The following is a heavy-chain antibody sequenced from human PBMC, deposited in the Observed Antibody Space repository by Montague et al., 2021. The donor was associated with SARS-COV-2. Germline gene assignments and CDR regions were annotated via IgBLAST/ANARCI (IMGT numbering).Heavy chain of an antibody. J-gene: IGHJ6*02. CDR3: AKAGAGVGATGGNYGMDV. D-gene: IGHD1-26*01. CDR1: GFTFDDYA. CDR2: ISWNSGSI. V-gene: IGHV3-9*01. Sequence: SLRLSCAASGFTFDDYAMHWVRQAPGKGLEWVSGISWNSGSIGYADSVKGRFTISRDNAKNSLYLQMNSLRAEDTALYYCAKAGAGVGATGGNYGMDVWGQGTTVTVSS.